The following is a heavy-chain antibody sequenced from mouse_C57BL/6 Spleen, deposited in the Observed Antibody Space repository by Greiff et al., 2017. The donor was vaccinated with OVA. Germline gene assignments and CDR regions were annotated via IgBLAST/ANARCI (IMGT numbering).Heavy chain of an antibody. CDR3: ARSGDYGSSEDAMDY. CDR1: GYAFSSYW. J-gene: IGHJ4*01. D-gene: IGHD1-1*01. Sequence: VQLQQSGAELVKPGASVKISCKASGYAFSSYWMNWVKQRPGKGLEWIGQIYPGDGDTNYNGKFKGKATLTADKSSSTAYMQLSSLTSEDSAVYFCARSGDYGSSEDAMDYWGQGTSVTVSS. CDR2: IYPGDGDT. V-gene: IGHV1-80*01.